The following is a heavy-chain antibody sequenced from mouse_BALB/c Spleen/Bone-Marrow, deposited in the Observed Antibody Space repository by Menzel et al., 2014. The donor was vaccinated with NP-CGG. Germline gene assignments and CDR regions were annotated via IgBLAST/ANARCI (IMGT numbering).Heavy chain of an antibody. J-gene: IGHJ3*01. CDR3: AAYYYGSIYGFAF. V-gene: IGHV14-3*02. Sequence: EVQRVESGVELVKSGASVKLSCTAFGLKIKDTYMHWVKQRPEQGLEWIGRIDPANGNTKFDPKFQGKATITAETSSNTAYLQLSNLTSEDTAVYYCAAYYYGSIYGFAFWGHGTLVSIS. D-gene: IGHD1-1*01. CDR2: IDPANGNT. CDR1: GLKIKDTY.